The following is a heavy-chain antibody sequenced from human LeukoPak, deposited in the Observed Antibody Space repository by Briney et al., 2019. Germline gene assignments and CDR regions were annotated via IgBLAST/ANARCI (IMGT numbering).Heavy chain of an antibody. CDR3: ARVAINDYGDYFDY. J-gene: IGHJ4*02. CDR1: GFTFNTYS. Sequence: GWSLRLSCAASGFTFNTYSMNWARQAAGKGLEWVSSIDSSSGYMFYADSVKGRLTISRDNAKNSLYLQMNSLRAEDTAVYYCARVAINDYGDYFDYWGQGTLVTVCS. D-gene: IGHD4-17*01. CDR2: IDSSSGYM. V-gene: IGHV3-21*01.